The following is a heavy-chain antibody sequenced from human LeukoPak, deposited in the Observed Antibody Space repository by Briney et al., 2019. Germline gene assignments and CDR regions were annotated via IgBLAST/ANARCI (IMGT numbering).Heavy chain of an antibody. CDR2: ISYDGSNK. CDR3: AKSRGYYYEKSGPADY. Sequence: GRSLRLSCAAPGFTFSSYAMHWVRQAPGKGLEWVAVISYDGSNKYYADSVKGRFTISRDNSKNTLYLQMNSLSAEDTAVYYCAKSRGYYYEKSGPADYWGQGTLVTVSS. D-gene: IGHD3-22*01. V-gene: IGHV3-30-3*02. CDR1: GFTFSSYA. J-gene: IGHJ4*02.